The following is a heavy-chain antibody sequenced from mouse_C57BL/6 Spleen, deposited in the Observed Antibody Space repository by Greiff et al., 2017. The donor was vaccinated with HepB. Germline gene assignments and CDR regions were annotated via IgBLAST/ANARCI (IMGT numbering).Heavy chain of an antibody. CDR2: IYPGDGDT. CDR1: GYAFSSYW. J-gene: IGHJ2*01. V-gene: IGHV1-80*01. Sequence: QVQLQQSGAELVKPGASVKISCKASGYAFSSYWMNWVKQRPGKGLEWIGQIYPGDGDTNYNGKFKGKATLTADKSSSTAYMQLSSLTSEDSAVYFCARGGDPYYFDYWGRGTTLTVSS. CDR3: ARGGDPYYFDY.